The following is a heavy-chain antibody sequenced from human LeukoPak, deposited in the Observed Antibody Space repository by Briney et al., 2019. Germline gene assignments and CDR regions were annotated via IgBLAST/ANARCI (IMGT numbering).Heavy chain of an antibody. V-gene: IGHV4-34*01. D-gene: IGHD3-10*01. CDR3: ASSLLWFGRNWFDL. J-gene: IGHJ5*02. Sequence: SETLSLTCAVYGGSFSGYYWSWIRQPPGKGLEWIGEINHSGSTNYNPSLKSRVTISVDTSKNQFSLKLSSVTAADTAVYYCASSLLWFGRNWFDLWGQGTLVTVSS. CDR2: INHSGST. CDR1: GGSFSGYY.